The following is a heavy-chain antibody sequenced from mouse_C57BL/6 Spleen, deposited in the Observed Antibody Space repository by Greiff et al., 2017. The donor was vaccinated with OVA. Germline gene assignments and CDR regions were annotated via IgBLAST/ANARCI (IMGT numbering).Heavy chain of an antibody. CDR2: IYPRSGNT. D-gene: IGHD1-1*01. CDR3: ARDYGCSYRAMDY. V-gene: IGHV1-81*01. Sequence: QVQLKESGAELARPGASVKLSCKASGYTFTSYGISWVKQRTGQGLEWIGEIYPRSGNTYYNEKFKGKATLTADKSSSTAYMELRSLTSEDSAVYFCARDYGCSYRAMDYWGQGTSVTVSS. CDR1: GYTFTSYG. J-gene: IGHJ4*01.